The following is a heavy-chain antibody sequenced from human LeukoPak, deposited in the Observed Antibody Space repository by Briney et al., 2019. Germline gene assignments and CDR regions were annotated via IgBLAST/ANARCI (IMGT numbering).Heavy chain of an antibody. D-gene: IGHD6-13*01. CDR3: AKDNSNWSFDY. V-gene: IGHV3-30*02. CDR2: MSYDGSNK. J-gene: IGHJ4*02. CDR1: GFTFSRNN. Sequence: GGSLRLSCAASGFTFSRNNMHWVRQAPGKGLEWVAIMSYDGSNKNYADSVKGRFTISRDNSKNTLYLQTNSLRVEDTAVYYCAKDNSNWSFDYWGQGTLVTVSS.